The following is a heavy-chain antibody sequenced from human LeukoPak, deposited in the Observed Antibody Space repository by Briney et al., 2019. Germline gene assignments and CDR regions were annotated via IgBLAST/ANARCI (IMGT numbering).Heavy chain of an antibody. CDR1: GFTFSTYV. J-gene: IGHJ6*02. V-gene: IGHV3-23*01. CDR2: ISESGGTT. Sequence: GGSLRLSCTASGFTFSTYVMRWLRQAPGKGLEWVSSISESGGTTFYADSVKGRFTMSRDNSKNTLYLQMNSLRVDDTATYYCARRGFSGLHHFYGMDVWGQGTTVTVSS. CDR3: ARRGFSGLHHFYGMDV. D-gene: IGHD1-26*01.